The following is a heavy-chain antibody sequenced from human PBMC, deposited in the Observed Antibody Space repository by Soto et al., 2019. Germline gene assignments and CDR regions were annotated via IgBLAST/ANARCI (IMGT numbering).Heavy chain of an antibody. Sequence: QVQLQQWGAGLLKPSETLPLTCHVYGGSFGGYFWSWIRQPPGKGLEWIGEINHGGNTNYNPSLKSRITLSVDTSKNQFSLKLSSVTAADAAVYYCARQGAVTVMFYYHGMDVWGQGTSVTVSS. CDR2: INHGGNT. J-gene: IGHJ6*02. CDR1: GGSFGGYF. D-gene: IGHD2-21*02. CDR3: ARQGAVTVMFYYHGMDV. V-gene: IGHV4-34*02.